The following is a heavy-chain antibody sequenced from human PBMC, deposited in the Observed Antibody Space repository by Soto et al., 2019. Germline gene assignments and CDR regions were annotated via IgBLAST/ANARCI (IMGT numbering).Heavy chain of an antibody. CDR1: EITFSAYA. V-gene: IGHV3-23*01. CDR3: AKGRGGTYLVDH. CDR2: ISANTLGT. J-gene: IGHJ4*02. Sequence: GGTLRLCCAASEITFSAYAMGWVRQTPGKGLEWVSGISANTLGTYYADSVKGRFTVSRDNSNNILYLQMNFLRAEDTALYYCAKGRGGTYLVDHWGQGTLVTVSS. D-gene: IGHD1-26*01.